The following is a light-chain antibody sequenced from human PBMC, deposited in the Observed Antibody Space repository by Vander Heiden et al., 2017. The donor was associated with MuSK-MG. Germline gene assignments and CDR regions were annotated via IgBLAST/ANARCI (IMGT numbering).Light chain of an antibody. CDR1: ALPKQY. J-gene: IGLJ2*01. V-gene: IGLV3-25*03. CDR3: QSADSSGTYVV. Sequence: SYELTQPPSVSVSPGQTARIPCPGDALPKQYAYWYQQKPGQAPGLVIYKDSERPSGIPERFSGSSSGTTVTLTISGVQAEDESDYYCQSADSSGTYVVFGGGTKLTVL. CDR2: KDS.